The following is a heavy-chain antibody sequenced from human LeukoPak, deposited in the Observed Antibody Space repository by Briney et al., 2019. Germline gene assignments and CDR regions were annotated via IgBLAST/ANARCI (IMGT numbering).Heavy chain of an antibody. CDR1: GFTFSSYN. J-gene: IGHJ3*02. Sequence: GGSLRLSCAASGFTFSSYNMNWVRQAPGKGLEWVSYINISSSNIDYADSLKGRFTISRHNAKNSLLLQMNSLRAEDTAVYYCARDLDYVHALDIWGQGTVVTVSS. V-gene: IGHV3-48*01. CDR2: INISSSNI. D-gene: IGHD4-17*01. CDR3: ARDLDYVHALDI.